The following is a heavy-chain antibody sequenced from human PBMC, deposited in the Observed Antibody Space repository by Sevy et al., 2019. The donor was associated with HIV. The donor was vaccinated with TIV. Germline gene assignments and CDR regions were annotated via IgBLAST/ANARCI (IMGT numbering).Heavy chain of an antibody. D-gene: IGHD2-8*01. CDR3: AKDQIGPLYANPSGGAFDI. CDR1: GFTFSSYA. V-gene: IGHV3-23*01. J-gene: IGHJ3*02. CDR2: ISGSGGST. Sequence: GESLKISCAASGFTFSSYAMSWVRQAPGKGLEWVSAISGSGGSTYYADSVKGRFTISRDNSKNTLYLQMNSLRAEDTAVYYCAKDQIGPLYANPSGGAFDIWGQGTMVTVSS.